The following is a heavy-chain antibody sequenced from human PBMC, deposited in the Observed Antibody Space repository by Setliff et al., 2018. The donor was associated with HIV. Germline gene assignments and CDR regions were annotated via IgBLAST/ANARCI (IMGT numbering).Heavy chain of an antibody. V-gene: IGHV4-34*01. Sequence: SETLSLTCAVYGGSFSGYYWSWVRQPPGKGLEWIGGINHSGSTNYNPSLKSRVTISVDTSKNQFSLKLSSVTAADTAVYYCAREQPYYNFWSGYYSNWFDPWGQGTLVTVS. J-gene: IGHJ5*02. CDR1: GGSFSGYY. D-gene: IGHD3-3*01. CDR2: INHSGST. CDR3: AREQPYYNFWSGYYSNWFDP.